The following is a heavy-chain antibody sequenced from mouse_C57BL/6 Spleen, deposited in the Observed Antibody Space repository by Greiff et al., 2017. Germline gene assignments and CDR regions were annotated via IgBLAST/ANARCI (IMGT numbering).Heavy chain of an antibody. CDR1: GYAFSSYL. D-gene: IGHD2-5*01. CDR2: IYPGDGDT. V-gene: IGHV1-80*01. CDR3: ARSDYYSNYYAMDY. Sequence: QVQLQQSGAELVKPGASVKISCKASGYAFSSYLMNWVKQRPGKGLEWIGQIYPGDGDTNYNGKFKGKATLTADKSSSTAYMQLSSLTSEDSAVYFCARSDYYSNYYAMDYWGQGTSVTVSS. J-gene: IGHJ4*01.